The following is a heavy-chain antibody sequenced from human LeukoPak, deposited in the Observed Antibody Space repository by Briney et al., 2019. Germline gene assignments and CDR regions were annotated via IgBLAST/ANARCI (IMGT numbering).Heavy chain of an antibody. J-gene: IGHJ4*02. CDR2: AQGDGRLQ. Sequence: PGRSLRLSCAASGFTFDSYGMHWVRQAPGKGLEWVAAAQGDGRLQYYADSVKGRFTISKDISKSTLYVQMNSLRAEDTAVYYCATGGGFYYGHWGQGTLVTVSS. V-gene: IGHV3-33*08. CDR3: ATGGGFYYGH. CDR1: GFTFDSYG. D-gene: IGHD3-22*01.